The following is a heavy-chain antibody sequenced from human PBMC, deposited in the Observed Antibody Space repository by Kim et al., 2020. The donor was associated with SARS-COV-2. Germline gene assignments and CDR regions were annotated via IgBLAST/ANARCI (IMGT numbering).Heavy chain of an antibody. Sequence: GGSLRLSCAASSFTFGDYGMYWVRQAPGKGLEWVSGISWNSDNIGYADSVKGRFTISRDNAKNSLYLQMNSLRPEDTALYYCAKDMAGTTGSFDIWGQG. J-gene: IGHJ3*02. CDR3: AKDMAGTTGSFDI. CDR1: SFTFGDYG. V-gene: IGHV3-9*01. D-gene: IGHD6-19*01. CDR2: ISWNSDNI.